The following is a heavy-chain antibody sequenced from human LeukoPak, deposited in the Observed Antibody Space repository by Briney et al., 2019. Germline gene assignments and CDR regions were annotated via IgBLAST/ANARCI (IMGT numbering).Heavy chain of an antibody. CDR2: IKQDGSEK. Sequence: GGSLRPSCAASGFTFSSYWMSWVRQAPGKGLEWVANIKQDGSEKYYVDSVKGRFTISRDNAKNSLYLQMNSLRAEDTAVYYCARDRSSGWYYYYGMDVWGQGTTVTVS. J-gene: IGHJ6*02. D-gene: IGHD6-19*01. CDR1: GFTFSSYW. V-gene: IGHV3-7*01. CDR3: ARDRSSGWYYYYGMDV.